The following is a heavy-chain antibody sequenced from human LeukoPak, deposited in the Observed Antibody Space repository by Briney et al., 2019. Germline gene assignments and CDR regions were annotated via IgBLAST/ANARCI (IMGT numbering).Heavy chain of an antibody. CDR1: GFTFSSYD. J-gene: IGHJ4*02. CDR2: ISGSGGST. Sequence: GGSLRLSCAASGFTFSSYDMSWVRKAPGKGLEWVSAISGSGGSTYYADSVKGRFTISRDNSKNTLYLQMNSLRAEDTAVYYCAKVRYYYDSSGYSYFDYWGQGTLVTVSS. V-gene: IGHV3-23*01. CDR3: AKVRYYYDSSGYSYFDY. D-gene: IGHD3-22*01.